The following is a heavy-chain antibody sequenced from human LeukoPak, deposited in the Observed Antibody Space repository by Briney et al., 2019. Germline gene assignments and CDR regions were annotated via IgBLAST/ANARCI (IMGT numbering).Heavy chain of an antibody. CDR2: MNPNSGNT. V-gene: IGHV1-8*03. CDR1: GYTFTSYD. D-gene: IGHD1-7*01. CDR3: ARGRRLELRGLWFDP. J-gene: IGHJ5*02. Sequence: ASVKVSCKASGYTFTSYDINWVRQATRQGLEWMGWMNPNSGNTGYAQKFQGRVTITRNTSISTAYMELSSLRSEDTAVYYCARGRRLELRGLWFDPWGQGTLVTVSS.